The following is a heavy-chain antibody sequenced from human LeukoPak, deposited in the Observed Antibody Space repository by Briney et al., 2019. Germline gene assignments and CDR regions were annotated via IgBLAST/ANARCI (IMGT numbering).Heavy chain of an antibody. J-gene: IGHJ4*02. Sequence: ASVKVSCKASGYSFTGYYMHWVRQAPGQGFEWMGWINPNSGGTNYAQKFQGRVTMTRDTSISTAYMELSRLRSDDTAVYYCARGATKWYYFDYWGQGTLVTVSS. V-gene: IGHV1-2*02. CDR1: GYSFTGYY. CDR3: ARGATKWYYFDY. D-gene: IGHD1-26*01. CDR2: INPNSGGT.